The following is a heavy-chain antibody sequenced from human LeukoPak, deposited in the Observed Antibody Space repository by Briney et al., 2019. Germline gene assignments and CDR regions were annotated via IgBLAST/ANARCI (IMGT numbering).Heavy chain of an antibody. J-gene: IGHJ4*02. CDR1: GFTFSSYG. CDR3: AKNMIFVGLDY. CDR2: ISYDGSNK. D-gene: IGHD3/OR15-3a*01. Sequence: PGRSLRLSCAASGFTFSSYGMPWVRQAPGKGLEWVAVISYDGSNKYYADSVKGRFTISRDNSKNTLYLQMNSLRAEDTAVYYCAKNMIFVGLDYWGQGTLVTVSS. V-gene: IGHV3-30*18.